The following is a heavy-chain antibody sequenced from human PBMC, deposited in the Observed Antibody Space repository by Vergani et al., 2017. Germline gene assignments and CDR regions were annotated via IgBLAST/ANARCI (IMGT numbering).Heavy chain of an antibody. J-gene: IGHJ4*02. CDR2: IHTGGST. CDR1: GESIRSGSRY. CDR3: ARSRPYCTSGSCPAI. D-gene: IGHD2-15*01. V-gene: IGHV4-61*02. Sequence: QVKLQESGPGLLKPSQTLSLTCTVSGESIRSGSRYWSWIRQPAGKGPEWIGHIHTGGSTDLNPSFKSRVSISVDTSKRQFSLKLNSVTVADTAVYYCARSRPYCTSGSCPAIWGQGTLVTVSS.